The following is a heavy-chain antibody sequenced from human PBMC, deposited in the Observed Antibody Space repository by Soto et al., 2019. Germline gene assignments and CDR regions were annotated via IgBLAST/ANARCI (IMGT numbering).Heavy chain of an antibody. D-gene: IGHD3-3*01. J-gene: IGHJ3*02. V-gene: IGHV1-18*01. Sequence: ASVKVSCKASGYTFTSYGISWVRQAPGQGLEWMGWISAYNGNTNYAQKLQGRVTMTTDTSTSTAYMELRSLRSDDTAVYYCARDKRLEWLLTHDFAIWRQGIMVTVSS. CDR3: ARDKRLEWLLTHDFAI. CDR1: GYTFTSYG. CDR2: ISAYNGNT.